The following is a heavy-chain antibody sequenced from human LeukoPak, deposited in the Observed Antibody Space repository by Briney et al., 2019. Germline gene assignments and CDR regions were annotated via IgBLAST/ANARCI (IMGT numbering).Heavy chain of an antibody. V-gene: IGHV3-48*03. D-gene: IGHD3-10*02. CDR3: AELGINMIGGV. J-gene: IGHJ6*04. CDR1: GFTFSSYE. Sequence: GGSLRLSCAASGFTFSSYEMNWVRQAPGEGLEWVSYISSSGSTIYYADSVKGRFTISRDNAKTSLYLQMNSLRAEDTAVYYCAELGINMIGGVWGKGTTVTISS. CDR2: ISSSGSTI.